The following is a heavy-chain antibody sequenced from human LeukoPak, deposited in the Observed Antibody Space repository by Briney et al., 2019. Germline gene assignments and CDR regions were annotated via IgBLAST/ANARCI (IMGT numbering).Heavy chain of an antibody. CDR3: ARDLGYCSSTSCYIESY. CDR1: GYTFSGYY. CDR2: INPNSGGT. Sequence: ASVKFSCKASGYTFSGYYMHWVRQGPGQGLEWMGWINPNSGGTNYAQKFQGRVTMTRDTSSSTAYMELSRLRSDDTAVYYCARDLGYCSSTSCYIESYWGQGTLVTVSS. V-gene: IGHV1-2*02. J-gene: IGHJ4*02. D-gene: IGHD2-2*02.